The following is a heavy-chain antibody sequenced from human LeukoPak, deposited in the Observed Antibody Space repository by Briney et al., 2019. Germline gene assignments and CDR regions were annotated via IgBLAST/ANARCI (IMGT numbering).Heavy chain of an antibody. CDR2: VYHGESP. CDR1: GYPITNGYY. V-gene: IGHV4-38-2*02. CDR3: ARGGLLNAEH. J-gene: IGHJ4*02. D-gene: IGHD3-9*01. Sequence: SETLSLTCNVSGYPITNGYYWSWIRQTPGKGLEWIGAVYHGESPYYNPSLKGRVTLSVDTSKNQFSLKLLSAIAADTAVYFCARGGLLNAEHWGQGTLVSVSS.